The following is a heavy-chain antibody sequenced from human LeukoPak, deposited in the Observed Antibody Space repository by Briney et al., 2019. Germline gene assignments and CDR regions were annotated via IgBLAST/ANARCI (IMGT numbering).Heavy chain of an antibody. CDR3: AKEAVPAAIWRAYNWFDP. D-gene: IGHD2-2*01. CDR2: IRYDGSNK. CDR1: GFTFSSYG. Sequence: GGSLRLSCAASGFTFSSYGMHWVRQAPGKGLEWVAFIRYDGSNKYYADSVKGRFTVSRDNSKNTLYLQMNSLRAEDTAVYYCAKEAVPAAIWRAYNWFDPWGQGTLVTVSS. V-gene: IGHV3-30*02. J-gene: IGHJ5*02.